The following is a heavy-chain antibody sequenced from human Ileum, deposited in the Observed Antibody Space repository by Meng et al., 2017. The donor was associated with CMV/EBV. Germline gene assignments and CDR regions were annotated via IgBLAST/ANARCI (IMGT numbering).Heavy chain of an antibody. V-gene: IGHV4-39*07. CDR1: GGSITTNKYY. D-gene: IGHD3-3*01. Sequence: QLHVQESGQGLVKPLETLALTCSVSGGSITTNKYYWGWIRQPPGKGLEWIGSIFYSGSTYYKPSLKSRVTISRDTSKNQFSLKLTSVTAADTAVYFCARDLVGFLEGFDPWGQGTLVTVSS. J-gene: IGHJ5*02. CDR3: ARDLVGFLEGFDP. CDR2: IFYSGST.